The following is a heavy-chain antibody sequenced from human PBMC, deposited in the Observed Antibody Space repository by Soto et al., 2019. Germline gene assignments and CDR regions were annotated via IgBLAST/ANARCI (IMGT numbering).Heavy chain of an antibody. J-gene: IGHJ6*02. CDR3: ARRLYYDSSGFEGGGMDV. CDR2: IYYSGST. V-gene: IGHV4-39*01. Sequence: SETLSLPWTVSCGSISSSSYYGGWIRQPPGKGLEWIGSIYYSGSTYYNPSLKSRVTISVDTSKNQFSLKLSSVTAADTAVYYCARRLYYDSSGFEGGGMDVWGQGTTVTVSS. D-gene: IGHD3-22*01. CDR1: CGSISSSSYY.